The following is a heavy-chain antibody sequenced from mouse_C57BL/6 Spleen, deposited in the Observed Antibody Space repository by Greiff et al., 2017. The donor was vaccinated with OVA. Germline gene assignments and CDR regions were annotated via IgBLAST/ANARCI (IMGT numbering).Heavy chain of an antibody. CDR3: ARWGTGYAMDY. Sequence: VQLQQSGPELVKPGDSVKISCKASGYSFTGYFMNWVMQSHGKSLEWIGRINPYNGDTFYNQKFKGKATLTVDKSSSTAHMELRSLTSEDSAVYYCARWGTGYAMDYWGQGTSVTVSS. CDR1: GYSFTGYF. V-gene: IGHV1-20*01. J-gene: IGHJ4*01. CDR2: INPYNGDT. D-gene: IGHD2-14*01.